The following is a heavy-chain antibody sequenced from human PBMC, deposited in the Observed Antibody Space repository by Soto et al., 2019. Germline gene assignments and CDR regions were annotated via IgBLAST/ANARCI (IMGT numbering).Heavy chain of an antibody. CDR1: GYTFTGYY. D-gene: IGHD3-9*01. CDR2: INPNSGGT. Sequence: ASVKVSCKASGYTFTGYYMHWVRQAPGQGLEWMGWINPNSGGTNYAQKFQGWVTMTRDTSISTAYMELSRLRSDDTAVYYCARDSLSMTGPLRVYYYMDVWGKGTTVTVSS. CDR3: ARDSLSMTGPLRVYYYMDV. J-gene: IGHJ6*03. V-gene: IGHV1-2*04.